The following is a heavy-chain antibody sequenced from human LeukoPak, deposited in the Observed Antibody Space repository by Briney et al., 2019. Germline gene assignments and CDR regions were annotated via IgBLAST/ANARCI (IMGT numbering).Heavy chain of an antibody. V-gene: IGHV4-30-4*01. J-gene: IGHJ5*02. CDR3: ARVQKSKSGYYYLADP. CDR2: TYFTGST. Sequence: SETLSLTCTVSGDSVISGDYRWTWIRQPPGKGLEWIGYTYFTGSTYFNPSLKRRVAISIDTSKNQFSLQLTSVTVADTAVYYCARVQKSKSGYYYLADPWGPGTLVPVPS. D-gene: IGHD3-22*01. CDR1: GDSVISGDYR.